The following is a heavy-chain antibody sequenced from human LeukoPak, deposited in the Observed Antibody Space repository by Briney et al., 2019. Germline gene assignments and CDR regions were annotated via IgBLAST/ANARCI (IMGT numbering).Heavy chain of an antibody. CDR1: GYSFTSYW. CDR3: ARQGRGFDY. J-gene: IGHJ4*02. Sequence: GESLKISCKGSGYSFTSYWIGWVRQMPGKGLEWMGIIYPGDPDIRYSPSFQGQVTISADRSIGTAYLQWISLKASDTAIYHCARQGRGFDYWGQGTLVTVSS. V-gene: IGHV5-51*01. CDR2: IYPGDPDI.